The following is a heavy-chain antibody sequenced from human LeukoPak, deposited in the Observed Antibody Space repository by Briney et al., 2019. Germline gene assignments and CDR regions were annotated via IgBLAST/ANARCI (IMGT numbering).Heavy chain of an antibody. V-gene: IGHV3-30*03. J-gene: IGHJ6*03. CDR3: ARGQGYESYYYMDV. CDR1: GITFSSYG. CDR2: ISYDGSNK. Sequence: GSLRLSCAASGITFSSYGMHWVRQAPGKGLEWVAVISYDGSNKYYADSVKGRFTISRDNSNNTVYLQMNNLRPEDTAVFYCARGQGYESYYYMDVWGKGTTVSVSS. D-gene: IGHD2-2*01.